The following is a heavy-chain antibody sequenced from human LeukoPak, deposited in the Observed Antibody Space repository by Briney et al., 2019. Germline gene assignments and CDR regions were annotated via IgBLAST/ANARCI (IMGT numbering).Heavy chain of an antibody. CDR1: GGTFSSYA. D-gene: IGHD3-22*01. J-gene: IGHJ4*02. CDR3: ARGWDSSGQIPFFY. CDR2: IIPIFGKA. Sequence: SVKVSCKASGGTFSSYAISWVRQAPGQGLEWMGGIIPIFGKANYAQKFQGRVTITADESTSTAYMELSSLRSEDTAVYYCARGWDSSGQIPFFYWGQGTLVTVSS. V-gene: IGHV1-69*13.